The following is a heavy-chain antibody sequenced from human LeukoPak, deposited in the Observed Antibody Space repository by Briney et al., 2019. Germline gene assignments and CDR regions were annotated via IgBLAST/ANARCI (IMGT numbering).Heavy chain of an antibody. CDR2: IYSGDNI. CDR3: ARASYSSSWPYYYGMDV. V-gene: IGHV3-53*01. J-gene: IGHJ6*02. Sequence: PGGSLRLSCAASGFTVISYYMTWVRQAPGKGLEWVSLIYSGDNIYYADSVKGRFTISRDYSKNTLYLEMNSLRAEDTAVSYCARASYSSSWPYYYGMDVWGQGTTVTVSS. D-gene: IGHD6-13*01. CDR1: GFTVISYY.